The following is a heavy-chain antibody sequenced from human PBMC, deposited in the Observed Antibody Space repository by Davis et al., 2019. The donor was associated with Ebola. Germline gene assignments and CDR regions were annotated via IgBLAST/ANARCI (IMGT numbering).Heavy chain of an antibody. J-gene: IGHJ6*02. CDR2: INPSGGST. V-gene: IGHV1-46*01. Sequence: ASVKVSCKASGYTFTSYYMHWVRQAPGQGLEWMGIINPSGGSTSYAQKFQGRVTMTRDTSISTAYMELSRLRSDDTAVYYCARDSCYYDSSGYYYCYYGMDVWGQGTTVTVSS. CDR1: GYTFTSYY. CDR3: ARDSCYYDSSGYYYCYYGMDV. D-gene: IGHD3-22*01.